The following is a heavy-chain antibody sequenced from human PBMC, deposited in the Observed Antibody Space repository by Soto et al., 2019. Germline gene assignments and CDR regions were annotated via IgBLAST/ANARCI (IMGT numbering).Heavy chain of an antibody. CDR3: ARALPFGSGSYYY. D-gene: IGHD3-10*01. J-gene: IGHJ4*02. Sequence: EVQLVESGGGLVKPGGSLRLSCAASGFTFRSYSMNWVRQAPGKGLEWVSSISSSSSYIYYADSVKGRFTISRDNAKNSLYLQMNSLRAEDTAVYYCARALPFGSGSYYYWGQGTLVTVSS. CDR1: GFTFRSYS. V-gene: IGHV3-21*01. CDR2: ISSSSSYI.